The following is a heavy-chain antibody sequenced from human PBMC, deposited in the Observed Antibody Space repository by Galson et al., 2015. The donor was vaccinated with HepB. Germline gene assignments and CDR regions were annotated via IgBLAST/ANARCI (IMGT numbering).Heavy chain of an antibody. CDR1: GYTFSSYG. J-gene: IGHJ3*02. CDR3: AKGNPYYYGSGSYSDAFDI. V-gene: IGHV3-30*18. D-gene: IGHD3-10*01. Sequence: SLRLSCAASGYTFSSYGMHWVRQAPGKGLEWVAVISYDGSNKYYADSVKGRFTISRDNSKNTLYLQMNSLRAEDTAVYYCAKGNPYYYGSGSYSDAFDIWGQGTMVTVSS. CDR2: ISYDGSNK.